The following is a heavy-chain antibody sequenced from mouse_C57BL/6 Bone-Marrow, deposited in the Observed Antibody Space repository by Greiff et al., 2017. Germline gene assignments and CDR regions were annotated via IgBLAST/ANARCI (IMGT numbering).Heavy chain of an antibody. V-gene: IGHV1-54*01. D-gene: IGHD1-2*01. CDR1: GYAFTNYL. J-gene: IGHJ3*01. CDR3: ARSGAGYSSWFAY. CDR2: INPGSGGT. Sequence: QVQLQQSGAELVRPGTSVKVSCKASGYAFTNYLIEWVKQRPGQGLEWIGVINPGSGGTNYNEKFKGKATLTADKSSSTAYMQLSSRTSEDSAVDFCARSGAGYSSWFAYWGQGTLVTVSA.